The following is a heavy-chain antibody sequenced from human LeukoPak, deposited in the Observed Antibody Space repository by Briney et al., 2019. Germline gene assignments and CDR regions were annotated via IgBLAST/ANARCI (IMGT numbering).Heavy chain of an antibody. D-gene: IGHD5-18*01. CDR3: ATFGYSYGVDY. V-gene: IGHV5-10-1*01. Sequence: GESLKISCKGSGYSFTSYWISWVRQMPGKGLEWMGRIDPRDSYTNYSPSFQAHVTISADKSISTAYLQWSSLKASDTAMYYCATFGYSYGVDYWGQGTLVTVSS. CDR1: GYSFTSYW. J-gene: IGHJ4*02. CDR2: IDPRDSYT.